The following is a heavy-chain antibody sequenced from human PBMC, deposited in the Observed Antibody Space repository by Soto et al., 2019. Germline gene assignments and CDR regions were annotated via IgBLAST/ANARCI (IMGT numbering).Heavy chain of an antibody. CDR3: AKNPGYYYDSTGYHFDY. D-gene: IGHD3-22*01. V-gene: IGHV3-23*01. CDR1: EFTFSNYA. J-gene: IGHJ4*02. Sequence: PVASLRRSYTPSEFTFSNYALSRVPQSPGKGLECVSAISYGGGTTYYADSVKGRFTISRDNSKNTLYLQMNSLRAEDTAVYYCAKNPGYYYDSTGYHFDYWGQGT. CDR2: ISYGGGTT.